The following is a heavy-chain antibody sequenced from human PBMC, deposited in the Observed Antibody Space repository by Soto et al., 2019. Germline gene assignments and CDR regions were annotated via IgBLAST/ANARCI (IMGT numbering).Heavy chain of an antibody. CDR3: AHKGGRGAAMDV. CDR1: GFSLSTSAEG. J-gene: IGHJ6*02. D-gene: IGHD2-15*01. CDR2: IYWDDDE. V-gene: IGHV2-5*02. Sequence: QITLKESGPPVVQPTQTLTLTCSFSGFSLSTSAEGVAWIRQPPGKALEWLALIYWDDDERYSPFLKSRLTIAKDTSKNPVVLTMTNMDPVDTATYFCAHKGGRGAAMDVWGQGATVTVSS.